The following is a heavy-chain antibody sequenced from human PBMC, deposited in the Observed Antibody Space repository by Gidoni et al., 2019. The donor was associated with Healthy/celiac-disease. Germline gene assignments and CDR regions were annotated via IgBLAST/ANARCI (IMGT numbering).Heavy chain of an antibody. D-gene: IGHD2-2*01. J-gene: IGHJ6*02. V-gene: IGHV3-48*02. CDR1: GFTFSSYS. CDR2: ISSSSSTI. CDR3: ARDFTAAAYYYYYGMDV. Sequence: EVQLVESGGGLVQPGGSLRLSCAASGFTFSSYSMNWVRQAPGKGLEWVSYISSSSSTIYYADSVKGRFTISRDNAKNSLYLQMNSLRDEDTAVYYCARDFTAAAYYYYYGMDVWGQGTTVTVSS.